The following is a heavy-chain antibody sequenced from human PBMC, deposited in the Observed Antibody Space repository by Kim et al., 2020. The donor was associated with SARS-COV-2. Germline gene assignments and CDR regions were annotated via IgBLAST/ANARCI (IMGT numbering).Heavy chain of an antibody. Sequence: DGYNKYYADSGKCRFTISRDNSKNTLFLQMNSLRRDDTAVYYCARRNSLDVWGQGTTVTVSS. CDR2: DGYNK. CDR3: ARRNSLDV. V-gene: IGHV3-30-3*01. J-gene: IGHJ6*02.